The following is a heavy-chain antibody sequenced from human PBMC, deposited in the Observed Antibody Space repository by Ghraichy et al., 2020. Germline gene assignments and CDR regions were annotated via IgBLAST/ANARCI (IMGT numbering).Heavy chain of an antibody. CDR2: ISAYNGNT. V-gene: IGHV1-18*01. CDR3: ARAGVVVVAADKIDYYYYGMDV. J-gene: IGHJ6*02. CDR1: GYTFTSYG. Sequence: ASVKVSCKASGYTFTSYGISWVRQAPGQGLEWMGWISAYNGNTNYAQKLQGRVTMTTDTSTSTAYMELRSLRSDDTAVYYCARAGVVVVAADKIDYYYYGMDVWGQGTTVTVSS. D-gene: IGHD2-15*01.